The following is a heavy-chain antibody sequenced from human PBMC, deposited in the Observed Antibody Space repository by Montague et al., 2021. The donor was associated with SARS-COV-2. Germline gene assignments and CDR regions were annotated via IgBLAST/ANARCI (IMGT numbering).Heavy chain of an antibody. CDR2: IYYSGST. D-gene: IGHD3-22*01. J-gene: IGHJ3*02. CDR1: GGSISSSSYY. Sequence: SETLSLTCTVSGGSISSSSYYWGWIRQPPEKGLEWIGSIYYSGSTYYNPSLKSRVTISVDTSKNQFSLKLSSVTAADTAVYYCASPTYYYDSSGSDAFDIWGQGTMVTFSS. CDR3: ASPTYYYDSSGSDAFDI. V-gene: IGHV4-39*01.